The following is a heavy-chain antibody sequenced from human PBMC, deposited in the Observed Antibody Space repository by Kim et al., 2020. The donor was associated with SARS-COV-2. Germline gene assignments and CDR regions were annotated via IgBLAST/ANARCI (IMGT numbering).Heavy chain of an antibody. V-gene: IGHV3-30*18. D-gene: IGHD2-8*01. CDR3: AKVLMVYPGPFDY. Sequence: GGSLRLSCAASGFTFSSYGMHWVRQAPGKGLEWVAVISYDGSNKYYADSVKGRFTISRDNSNNTLYLQMNSLRAEDTAVYYCAKVLMVYPGPFDYWGQGTLVTVSS. J-gene: IGHJ4*02. CDR2: ISYDGSNK. CDR1: GFTFSSYG.